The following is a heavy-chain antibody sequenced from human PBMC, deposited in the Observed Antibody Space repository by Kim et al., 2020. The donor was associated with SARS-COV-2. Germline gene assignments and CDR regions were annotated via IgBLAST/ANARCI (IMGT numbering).Heavy chain of an antibody. Sequence: KDYAGSVKSRITINSDTSKNQCSLQLHAVTAEDTAVYYCAKGWLKGGFDYWGQGSLVTVSS. J-gene: IGHJ4*02. CDR3: AKGWLKGGFDY. CDR2: K. D-gene: IGHD5-12*01. V-gene: IGHV6-1*01.